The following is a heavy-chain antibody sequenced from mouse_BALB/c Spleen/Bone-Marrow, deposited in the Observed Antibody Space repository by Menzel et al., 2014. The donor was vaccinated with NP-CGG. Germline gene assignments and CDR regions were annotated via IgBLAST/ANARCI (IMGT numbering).Heavy chain of an antibody. D-gene: IGHD2-4*01. CDR3: ARSDYDAFDY. V-gene: IGHV1-87*01. CDR2: IYPGDGDT. J-gene: IGHJ2*01. CDR1: GYTFTSYW. Sequence: VQLQQSGAELARPGASVKLSCKASGYTFTSYWMHWVKQRPGQGLEWIGAIYPGDGDTRYTQKFKGKATLTADKSSSTAYMQLSSLASEDSAVYYCARSDYDAFDYWGQGTTLTVSS.